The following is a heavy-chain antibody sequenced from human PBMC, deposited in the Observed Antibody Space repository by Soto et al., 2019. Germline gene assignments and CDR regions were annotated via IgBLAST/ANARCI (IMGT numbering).Heavy chain of an antibody. CDR3: ARALWFCSSTSCYVNNWFDP. J-gene: IGHJ5*02. Sequence: GASVKVSCKASGYTFTSYDINWVRQATGQGLEWMGWMNPNSGNTGYAQKFQGRVTMTRNTSISTAYMELISLRSEDTAVYYCARALWFCSSTSCYVNNWFDPWGQGTLVTVSS. CDR1: GYTFTSYD. D-gene: IGHD2-2*01. CDR2: MNPNSGNT. V-gene: IGHV1-8*01.